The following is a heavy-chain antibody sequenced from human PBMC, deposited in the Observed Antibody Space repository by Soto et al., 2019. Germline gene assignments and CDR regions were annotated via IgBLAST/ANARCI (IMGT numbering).Heavy chain of an antibody. CDR1: GYTFTSYG. D-gene: IGHD1-7*01. CDR2: ISAYNGNT. J-gene: IGHJ6*02. V-gene: IGHV1-18*01. CDR3: ARTATEYNWNSSPFDAYGMDV. Sequence: GASVKVSCKASGYTFTSYGISWVRQAPGQGLEWMGWISAYNGNTNYAQKLQGRVTMTTDTSTSTAYMEQRSLRSDDTVVNYCARTATEYNWNSSPFDAYGMDVWGQGTTVTVSS.